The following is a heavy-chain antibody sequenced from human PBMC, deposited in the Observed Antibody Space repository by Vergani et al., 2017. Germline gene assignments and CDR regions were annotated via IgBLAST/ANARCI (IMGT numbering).Heavy chain of an antibody. CDR2: IYYSGST. J-gene: IGHJ6*02. D-gene: IGHD4-17*01. Sequence: QVQLQESGPGLVKPSQTLSLTCTVSGGSISSGGYYWSWIRQHPGKGLAWIGYIYYSGSTYYNPSLKSRVTISVDTSKNQFSLKLSSVTAADTAVYYCARESRAHDYGNYYYYYGMDVWGQGTTVTVSS. V-gene: IGHV4-31*03. CDR1: GGSISSGGYY. CDR3: ARESRAHDYGNYYYYYGMDV.